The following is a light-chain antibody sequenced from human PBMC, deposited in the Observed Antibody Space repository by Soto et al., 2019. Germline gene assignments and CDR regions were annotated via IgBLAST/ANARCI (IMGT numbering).Light chain of an antibody. CDR3: QSYDSSLSGSV. CDR1: SSNIGAGYD. J-gene: IGLJ2*01. Sequence: QSVLTQPPSVSGAPGQRVTISCTGSSSNIGAGYDVHWYQQVPGTAPKLLISDNNNRPSGVPDRFSGSKSETSASLAITGRQAEDEADYHCQSYDSSLSGSVFGGGTKLTVL. CDR2: DNN. V-gene: IGLV1-40*01.